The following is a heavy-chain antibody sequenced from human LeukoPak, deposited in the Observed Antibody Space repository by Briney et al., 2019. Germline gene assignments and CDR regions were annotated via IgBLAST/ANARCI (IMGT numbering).Heavy chain of an antibody. V-gene: IGHV7-4-1*02. CDR3: ASGPSYSGSNEYFDS. CDR1: GYSFTSYD. J-gene: IGHJ4*02. Sequence: GASVKVSCKASGYSFTSYDINWVRQATGQGLEWMGWINTNTGNPTYAQDYTGRFVSSLDTSVSTTYLQISRLKAEDTAVYYCASGPSYSGSNEYFDSWGQGALVTVSS. CDR2: INTNTGNP. D-gene: IGHD1-26*01.